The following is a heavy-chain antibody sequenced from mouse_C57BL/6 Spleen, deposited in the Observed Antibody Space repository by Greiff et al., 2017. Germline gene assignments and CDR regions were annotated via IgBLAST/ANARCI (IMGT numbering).Heavy chain of an antibody. Sequence: EVHLVESEGGLVQPGSSLKLSCTASGFTFSDYYMAWVRQVPEKGLEWVANINYDGSSTYYLDSLKSSFIISRANAQNILYLQMSSLKSVDTATYYCARGGITTVVTTEAMDYWGQGTSVTVSS. CDR2: INYDGSST. CDR3: ARGGITTVVTTEAMDY. J-gene: IGHJ4*01. D-gene: IGHD1-1*01. CDR1: GFTFSDYY. V-gene: IGHV5-16*01.